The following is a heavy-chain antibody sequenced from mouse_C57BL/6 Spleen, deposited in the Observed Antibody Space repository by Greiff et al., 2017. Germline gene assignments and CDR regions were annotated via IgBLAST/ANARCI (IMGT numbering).Heavy chain of an antibody. CDR1: GYSITSGYD. Sequence: EVQLVESGPGMVKPSQSLSLTCTVTGYSITSGYDWHWIRHFPGNKLEWMGYISYSGSTNYNPSLKSRISITHDTSKNHFFLKLNSVTTEDTATYYCARGGSGPAMDYWGQGTSVTVSS. J-gene: IGHJ4*01. CDR2: ISYSGST. V-gene: IGHV3-1*01. D-gene: IGHD3-2*02. CDR3: ARGGSGPAMDY.